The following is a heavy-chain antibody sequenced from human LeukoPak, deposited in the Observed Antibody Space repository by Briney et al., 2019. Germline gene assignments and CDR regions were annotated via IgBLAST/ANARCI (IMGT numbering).Heavy chain of an antibody. CDR3: ARDFFPYCSSTSCYYNWFDP. J-gene: IGHJ5*02. CDR2: IYTSGST. D-gene: IGHD2-2*01. CDR1: GGSISSYY. V-gene: IGHV4-4*07. Sequence: PSETLSLTCTVSGGSISSYYWSWIRQPAGKGLEWIGRIYTSGSTNYNPSLKSRVTMSVDTSKNQFSLKLSSVTAADTAVYYCARDFFPYCSSTSCYYNWFDPWGQGTLVTVSS.